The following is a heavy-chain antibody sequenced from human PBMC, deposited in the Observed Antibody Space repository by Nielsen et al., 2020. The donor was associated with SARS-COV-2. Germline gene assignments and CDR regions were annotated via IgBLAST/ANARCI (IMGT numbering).Heavy chain of an antibody. D-gene: IGHD3-22*01. V-gene: IGHV3-48*03. CDR3: VRVDPDYYDSSGYYRVLDY. Sequence: GESLKISCAASGFTFSSYEMNWVRQAPGKGLEWVSYISSSGSTIYYADSVKGRFTISRDNAKNSLYLQMNSLRAEDTAVYYCVRVDPDYYDSSGYYRVLDYWGQGTLVTVSS. CDR2: ISSSGSTI. J-gene: IGHJ4*02. CDR1: GFTFSSYE.